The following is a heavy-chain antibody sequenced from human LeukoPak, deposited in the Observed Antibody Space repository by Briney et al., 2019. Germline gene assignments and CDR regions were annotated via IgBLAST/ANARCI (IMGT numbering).Heavy chain of an antibody. Sequence: PSETLSLTCAVYGGSFSGYYWSWIRQPPVKGLEWIGEINHSGSTNYSPSLKSRVTISVDTSKNQFSLKLSSVTAADTAVYHCARASIAAAGPWGQGTLVTVSS. J-gene: IGHJ5*02. V-gene: IGHV4-34*01. CDR1: GGSFSGYY. CDR2: INHSGST. D-gene: IGHD6-13*01. CDR3: ARASIAAAGP.